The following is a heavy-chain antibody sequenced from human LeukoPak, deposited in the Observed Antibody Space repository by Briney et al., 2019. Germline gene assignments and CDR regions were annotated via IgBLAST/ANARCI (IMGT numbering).Heavy chain of an antibody. CDR2: LFDNGTI. J-gene: IGHJ4*02. Sequence: SETLSLTCTVSGCSIISSKYFWGWIRQPPGKGLEWIGTLFDNGTIYYGQSFKSRVSISVDTSKNQFSLNLRSLAAADTAVYYCAYSVSYELFEFWGQGALVTVSS. CDR3: AYSVSYELFEF. V-gene: IGHV4-39*01. CDR1: GCSIISSKYF. D-gene: IGHD1-26*01.